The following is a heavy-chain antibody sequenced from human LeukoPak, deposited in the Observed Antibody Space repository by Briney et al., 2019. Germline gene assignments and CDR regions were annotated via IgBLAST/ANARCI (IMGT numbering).Heavy chain of an antibody. CDR2: ISWNSGSI. CDR1: GFTFDDYA. CDR3: AKDMRRWFPGHDAFDT. V-gene: IGHV3-9*01. D-gene: IGHD4-23*01. J-gene: IGHJ3*02. Sequence: GRSLRLSCAASGFTFDDYAMHWVRQAPGKGLEWVSGISWNSGSIGYADSVKGRFTISRDNAKNSLYLQMNSLRAEDTALYYCAKDMRRWFPGHDAFDTWGQGTMVTVSS.